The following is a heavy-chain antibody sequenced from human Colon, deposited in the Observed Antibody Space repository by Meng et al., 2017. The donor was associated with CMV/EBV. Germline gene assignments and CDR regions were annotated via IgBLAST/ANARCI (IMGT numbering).Heavy chain of an antibody. CDR3: ATDHLWGMPN. V-gene: IGHV3-30*02. CDR1: GVFFSNYS. J-gene: IGHJ4*02. D-gene: IGHD3-3*02. Sequence: VESGWGVVQPGGSLRLSGLRCGVFFSNYSIQWVRQAPGKGLEWVDHIRFDGSKQFYVQSVKGRFTVSRHDPKNTLYLQMNDLRPEDTGVYYCATDHLWGMPNWGRGTLVTVSS. CDR2: IRFDGSKQ.